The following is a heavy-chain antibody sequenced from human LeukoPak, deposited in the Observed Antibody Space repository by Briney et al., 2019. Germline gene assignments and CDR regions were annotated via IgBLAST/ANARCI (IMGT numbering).Heavy chain of an antibody. Sequence: KPSETLSLTCTVSGGSFSIYYWSWIRQPPGKGLEWIGYIYYSGSTNYNPSLKSRVTILVDTSKNQFSLKLSSVTAADTAVYYCAGGGFSGGILRYFDLWGRGTLVTVSS. CDR2: IYYSGST. CDR3: AGGGFSGGILRYFDL. CDR1: GGSFSIYY. V-gene: IGHV4-59*01. J-gene: IGHJ2*01. D-gene: IGHD2-15*01.